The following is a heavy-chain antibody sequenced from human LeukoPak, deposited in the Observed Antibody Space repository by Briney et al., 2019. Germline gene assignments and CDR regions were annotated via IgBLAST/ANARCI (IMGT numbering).Heavy chain of an antibody. CDR1: GFTFSSYA. CDR2: ISDSVGGT. Sequence: GGSLRLSCAASGFTFSSYAMSWVRQAPGKGLDWVSLISDSVGGTYYADSVKGRFTISRDNSKNTLYLQMNSLRAEDTAVYYCAKGGSSGWYHLDFWGQGTLITVSS. V-gene: IGHV3-23*01. J-gene: IGHJ4*02. D-gene: IGHD6-19*01. CDR3: AKGGSSGWYHLDF.